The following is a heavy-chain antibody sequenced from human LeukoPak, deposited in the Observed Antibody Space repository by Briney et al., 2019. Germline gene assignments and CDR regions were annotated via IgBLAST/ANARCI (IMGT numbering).Heavy chain of an antibody. CDR3: ARNVIYYFDY. CDR2: ISSSSSTI. D-gene: IGHD2/OR15-2a*01. J-gene: IGHJ4*02. Sequence: PGGSLRLSCAASGFTFSSYSMNWVRQAPGKGLEWVSYISSSSSTIYYADSVKGRFTISRDNAKNSLYLQMSSLRAEDTAVYYCARNVIYYFDYWGQGTLVTVSS. V-gene: IGHV3-48*01. CDR1: GFTFSSYS.